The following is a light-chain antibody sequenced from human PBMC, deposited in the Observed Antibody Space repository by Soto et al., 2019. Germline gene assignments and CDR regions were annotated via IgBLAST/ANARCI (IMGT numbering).Light chain of an antibody. J-gene: IGLJ1*01. Sequence: QSVLTQPPSASGSPGQSVTISCTGTSSDVGGYNHVSWYQQNPGKAPKLMIYDVSKRPSGVPDRFSGSKSGNTASLTISWLQSEDEADYYCASYAGSNNYVFGPGTKVTVL. CDR3: ASYAGSNNYV. CDR1: SSDVGGYNH. CDR2: DVS. V-gene: IGLV2-8*01.